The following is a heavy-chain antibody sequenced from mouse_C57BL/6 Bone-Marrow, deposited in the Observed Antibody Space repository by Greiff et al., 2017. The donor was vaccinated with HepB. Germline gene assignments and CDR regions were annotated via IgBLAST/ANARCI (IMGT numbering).Heavy chain of an antibody. J-gene: IGHJ3*01. Sequence: EVKLVESGGGLVQPKGSLKLSCAASGFSFNTYAMNWVRQAPGKGLEWVARIRSKSNNYATYYADSVKDRFTISRDDSESMLYLQMNNLKTEDTAMYYCVRSLITTVVPFAYWGQGTLVTVSA. CDR1: GFSFNTYA. V-gene: IGHV10-1*01. D-gene: IGHD1-1*01. CDR3: VRSLITTVVPFAY. CDR2: IRSKSNNYAT.